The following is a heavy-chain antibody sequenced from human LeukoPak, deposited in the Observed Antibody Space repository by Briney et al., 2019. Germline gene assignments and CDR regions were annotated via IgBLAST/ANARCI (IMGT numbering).Heavy chain of an antibody. D-gene: IGHD3-10*02. CDR1: GGSISSYY. J-gene: IGHJ6*02. Sequence: SETLSLTCTVSGGSISSYYWNWIRQPPGKGLEWIGYIHYSGSTNYDPSLKSRVTISVDTSKNQFSLRLSSVTAADTAVYYCARDGIRSYVRPYGLDVWGQGTTVIVSS. CDR3: ARDGIRSYVRPYGLDV. CDR2: IHYSGST. V-gene: IGHV4-59*12.